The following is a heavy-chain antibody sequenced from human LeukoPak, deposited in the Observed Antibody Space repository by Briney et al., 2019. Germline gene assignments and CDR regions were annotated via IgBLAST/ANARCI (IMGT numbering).Heavy chain of an antibody. D-gene: IGHD5-24*01. CDR3: ALGYNFYYFDY. CDR1: GGSISSGDYS. V-gene: IGHV4-30-4*01. Sequence: PSQTLSLTCTVSGGSISSGDYSWSWIRQPPGKGLEWIGYIYYSGSTNYNPSLKSRVTISVDTSKNQFSLKLSSVTAADTAVYYCALGYNFYYFDYWGQGTLVTVSS. J-gene: IGHJ4*02. CDR2: IYYSGST.